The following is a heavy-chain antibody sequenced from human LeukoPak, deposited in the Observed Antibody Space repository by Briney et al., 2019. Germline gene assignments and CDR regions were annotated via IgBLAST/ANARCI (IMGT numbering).Heavy chain of an antibody. D-gene: IGHD1-1*01. CDR1: RFTFSDHA. CDR3: AKRPTEWYFDV. J-gene: IGHJ2*01. V-gene: IGHV3-23*01. CDR2: ISARGDST. Sequence: GGSLRLSCAASRFTFSDHAMIWVRQAPGKGLEWVSGISARGDSTYYADSVKGRFTISRDNSKNTLYLQMNSLRAEDTAVYYCAKRPTEWYFDVWGRGTLVTVSS.